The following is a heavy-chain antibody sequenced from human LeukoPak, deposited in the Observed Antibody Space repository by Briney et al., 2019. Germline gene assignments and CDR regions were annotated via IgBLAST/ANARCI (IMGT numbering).Heavy chain of an antibody. CDR3: ARDREQWPGGGTFDY. D-gene: IGHD6-19*01. CDR2: IYYSVST. J-gene: IGHJ4*02. CDR1: GGSISRYY. V-gene: IGHV4-59*01. Sequence: PPETLSLTCTVSGGSISRYYWSWIRQPPGKGLEWIEYIYYSVSTNYNPSLKSRVTISVDTSKNQFSLKLSSVTAADTAVYYCARDREQWPGGGTFDYWGQGTLVTVSS.